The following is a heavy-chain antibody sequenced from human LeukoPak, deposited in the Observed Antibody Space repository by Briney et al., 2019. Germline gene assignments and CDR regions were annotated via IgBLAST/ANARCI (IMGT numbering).Heavy chain of an antibody. J-gene: IGHJ4*02. CDR3: ARLIMDYCDSSGYYWALDY. D-gene: IGHD3-22*01. Sequence: SETLSLTCTVSGGSISSGGYYWSWIRQHPGKGLEWIGYIYYSGSTYYNPSLKSRVTISVDTSKNQFSLKLSSVTAADTAVYYCARLIMDYCDSSGYYWALDYWGQGTLVTVSS. CDR2: IYYSGST. V-gene: IGHV4-31*03. CDR1: GGSISSGGYY.